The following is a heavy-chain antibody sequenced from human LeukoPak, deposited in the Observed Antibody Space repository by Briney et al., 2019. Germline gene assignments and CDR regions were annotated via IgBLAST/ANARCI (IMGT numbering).Heavy chain of an antibody. CDR3: ARDPYDSSGYDY. J-gene: IGHJ4*02. D-gene: IGHD3-22*01. V-gene: IGHV4-39*07. Sequence: SETLSLTCTVSGGSISSSSYYWGWIRQPPGKGLEWIGCIYYSGSTYYNPSLKSRVTISVDTSKNQFSLKLSSVTAADTAVYYCARDPYDSSGYDYWGQGTLVTVSS. CDR1: GGSISSSSYY. CDR2: IYYSGST.